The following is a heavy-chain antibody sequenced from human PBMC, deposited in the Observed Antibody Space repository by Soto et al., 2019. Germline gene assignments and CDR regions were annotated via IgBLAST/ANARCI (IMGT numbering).Heavy chain of an antibody. CDR3: ATSQKGYNWNYFDH. CDR2: INHSGST. Sequence: SETLSLTCAVYGGSLSDYYWSWIRQPPGKGLEWIGEINHSGSTNYTPSLKSRVTISVDTSRNQFSLKLSSVTAADTAVYYCATSQKGYNWNYFDHWGQGALVTVSS. J-gene: IGHJ4*02. V-gene: IGHV4-34*01. D-gene: IGHD1-20*01. CDR1: GGSLSDYY.